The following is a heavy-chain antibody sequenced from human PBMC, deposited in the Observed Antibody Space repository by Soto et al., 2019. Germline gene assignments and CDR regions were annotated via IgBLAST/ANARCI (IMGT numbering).Heavy chain of an antibody. V-gene: IGHV3-33*01. Sequence: QPGGSLRLSCAASGFTFSSYGMHWVRQAPGKGLEWVAVIWYDGSNKYYADSVKGRFTISRDNSKNTLYLQMNSLRAEDTAVYYCARTTPLGRWSFWFDPWGQGTLVTVS. CDR2: IWYDGSNK. CDR1: GFTFSSYG. CDR3: ARTTPLGRWSFWFDP. D-gene: IGHD1-26*01. J-gene: IGHJ5*02.